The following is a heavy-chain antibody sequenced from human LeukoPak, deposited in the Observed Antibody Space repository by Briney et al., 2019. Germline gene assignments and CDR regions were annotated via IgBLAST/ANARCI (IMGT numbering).Heavy chain of an antibody. CDR1: GYTFTGYY. D-gene: IGHD5-12*01. CDR3: ARESSGYDLYYFDY. J-gene: IGHJ4*02. V-gene: IGHV1-2*06. Sequence: ASVKVSCKASGYTFTGYYMHWVRQAPGQGLEWMGRINPNGGGTNYAQKFQGRVTMTRDTSISTAYMELSRLRSDDTAVYYCARESSGYDLYYFDYWGQGTLVTVSS. CDR2: INPNGGGT.